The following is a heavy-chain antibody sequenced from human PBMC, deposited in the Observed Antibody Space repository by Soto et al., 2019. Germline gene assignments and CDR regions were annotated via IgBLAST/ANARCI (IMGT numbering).Heavy chain of an antibody. CDR1: GGTFSSYA. CDR3: ARDRINYYDSSGYYYIFDY. CDR2: IIPIFGTA. D-gene: IGHD3-22*01. Sequence: ASVKVSCKASGGTFSSYAISWVRQAPGQGLEWMGGIIPIFGTANYAQKFQGRVTITADESTSTAYMELSSLRSEDTAVYYCARDRINYYDSSGYYYIFDYWGQGTLVTVSS. V-gene: IGHV1-69*13. J-gene: IGHJ4*02.